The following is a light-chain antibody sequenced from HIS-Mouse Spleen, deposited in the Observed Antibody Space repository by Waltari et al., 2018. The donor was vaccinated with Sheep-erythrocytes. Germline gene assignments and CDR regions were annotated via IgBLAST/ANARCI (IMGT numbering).Light chain of an antibody. CDR3: SSYTSSSTWV. Sequence: TISCTGTSSDVGGYNYVSWYQQHPGKAPKLMIYEVSNRPSGVSNRFSGSKSGNTAYLTISGLQAEDEADYYCSSYTSSSTWVFGGGTKLTVL. V-gene: IGLV2-14*01. CDR1: SSDVGGYNY. CDR2: EVS. J-gene: IGLJ3*02.